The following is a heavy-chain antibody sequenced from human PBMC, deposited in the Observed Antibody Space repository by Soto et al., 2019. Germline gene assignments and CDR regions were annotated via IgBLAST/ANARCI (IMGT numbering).Heavy chain of an antibody. V-gene: IGHV3-23*01. CDR2: ISGSGGST. Sequence: GALRLSCAASGFTFSSYAMSLVRQAPGQGLEWVSAISGSGGSTYYADSVKGRFTISRDNSKNTLYLQMNSLRAEDTAVYYCAKAEIYTEYYFDYWGQGTLVTVSS. J-gene: IGHJ4*02. CDR3: AKAEIYTEYYFDY. CDR1: GFTFSSYA. D-gene: IGHD4-4*01.